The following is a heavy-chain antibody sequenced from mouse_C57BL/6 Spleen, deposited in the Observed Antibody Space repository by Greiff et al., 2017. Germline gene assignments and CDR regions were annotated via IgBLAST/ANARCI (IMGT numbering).Heavy chain of an antibody. CDR1: GFTFSSYA. J-gene: IGHJ2*01. CDR3: AREGTTVVASFDY. V-gene: IGHV5-4*01. D-gene: IGHD1-1*01. CDR2: ISAGGSYT. Sequence: EVQLQESGGGLVKPGGSLKLSCTASGFTFSSYAMSWVRQTPEKRLEWVATISAGGSYTYYPDNVKGRFTISRDNAKNKLYLQVSHLKSEDTAMDYCAREGTTVVASFDYWGQGTTLTVSS.